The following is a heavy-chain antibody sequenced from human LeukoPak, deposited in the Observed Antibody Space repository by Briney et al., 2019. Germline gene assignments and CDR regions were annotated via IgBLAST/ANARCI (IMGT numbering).Heavy chain of an antibody. CDR2: ISGSGGST. CDR1: GFTFSSYA. V-gene: IGHV3-23*01. J-gene: IGHJ5*02. Sequence: GGSLRLSCAASGFTFSSYAMSWVRQAPGKGLEWVSAISGSGGSTYYADSVKGRFTISRDNSKNTLYLQMNSLRAEDTAVYYCAKVSISMVRGVINWFDPWGQGTLVTVSS. CDR3: AKVSISMVRGVINWFDP. D-gene: IGHD3-10*01.